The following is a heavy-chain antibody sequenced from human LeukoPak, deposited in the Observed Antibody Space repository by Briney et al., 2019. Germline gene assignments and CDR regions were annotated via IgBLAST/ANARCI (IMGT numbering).Heavy chain of an antibody. CDR3: GREGEGPLSKVLAS. D-gene: IGHD2/OR15-2a*01. J-gene: IGHJ5*02. Sequence: ASVKVSCKSSGFTFTDHYIHWVRQGPGQGLEWMGYIGPHSTFTSSPQELQGRVTMTRDASMSTAYMELTRLTSDGTAVYYCGREGEGPLSKVLASWGQGTLVTVS. CDR2: IGPHSTFT. V-gene: IGHV1-2*02. CDR1: GFTFTDHY.